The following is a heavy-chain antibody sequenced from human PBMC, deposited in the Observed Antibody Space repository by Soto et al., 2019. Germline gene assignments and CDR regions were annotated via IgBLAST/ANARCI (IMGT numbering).Heavy chain of an antibody. J-gene: IGHJ5*02. V-gene: IGHV1-69*01. D-gene: IGHD4-4*01. CDR2: IIPIFGTS. CDR3: VRGKMRERATVLRDEGIDP. Sequence: QVQLVQSGAEVKKPGSSVKVSCKASGGTFNNHAINWVRQAPGQGLEWMGGIIPIFGTSNYAHKFQGRVTITGGESSSTAERELRSQRSEDMAVYYCVRGKMRERATVLRDEGIDPWGQGTLVTVSS. CDR1: GGTFNNHA.